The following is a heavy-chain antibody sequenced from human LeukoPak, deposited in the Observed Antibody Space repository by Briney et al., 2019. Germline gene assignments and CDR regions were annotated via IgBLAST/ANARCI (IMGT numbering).Heavy chain of an antibody. J-gene: IGHJ2*01. Sequence: SQTLSLTCTVSGDSITSGGYYWSWIRQRPGKGLEWIGYIYKTGSTYYNPSLKSRVTMSVDTSRNQFSLKLNSVTAADTAVYYCARDRFMGWYFDLWGRGTLVTVSS. CDR3: ARDRFMGWYFDL. CDR1: GDSITSGGYY. V-gene: IGHV4-31*03. CDR2: IYKTGST.